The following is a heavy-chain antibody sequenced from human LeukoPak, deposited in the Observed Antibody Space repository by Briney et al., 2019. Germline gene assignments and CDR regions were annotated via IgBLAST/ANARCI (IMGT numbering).Heavy chain of an antibody. D-gene: IGHD1-26*01. CDR1: GGSISSSSYY. V-gene: IGHV4-39*01. J-gene: IGHJ4*02. CDR2: IYYSGST. CDR3: ASGATTLDY. Sequence: PSETLSLTCTVSGGSISSSSYYWGWIRQPPGKGLEWIGSIYYSGSTYYNSSLKSRVTISVDTSKNQSSLKLSSVTAADTAVYYCASGATTLDYWGQGTLVTVSS.